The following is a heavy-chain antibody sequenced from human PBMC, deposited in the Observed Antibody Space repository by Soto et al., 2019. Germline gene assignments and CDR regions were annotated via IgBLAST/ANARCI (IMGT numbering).Heavy chain of an antibody. CDR3: ARFGYSTNIGIDY. V-gene: IGHV4-31*03. D-gene: IGHD3-22*01. CDR1: GGSISSGGYY. CDR2: IYYSGST. Sequence: SSETLSLTCTVSGGSISSGGYYWSWIRQHPGKGLEWIGYIYYSGSTDYNPSLKSRVTISVDTSKNQFSLKLSSVTAADTAVYYCARFGYSTNIGIDYWGQGTLVTVSS. J-gene: IGHJ4*02.